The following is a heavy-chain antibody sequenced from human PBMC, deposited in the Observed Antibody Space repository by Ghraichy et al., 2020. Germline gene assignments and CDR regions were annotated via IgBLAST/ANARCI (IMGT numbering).Heavy chain of an antibody. Sequence: RGSLRLSCAASGFTFSKYGMHWVRQAPGKGLEWVAVISYDGSNKYYADSVKGRLTISRDNSKNTLYLQVNSLRAEDTAVYYCAKERDTSGYYSFRGDYYGMDVWGQGTTVTVSS. CDR2: ISYDGSNK. V-gene: IGHV3-30*18. J-gene: IGHJ6*02. CDR3: AKERDTSGYYSFRGDYYGMDV. CDR1: GFTFSKYG. D-gene: IGHD3-22*01.